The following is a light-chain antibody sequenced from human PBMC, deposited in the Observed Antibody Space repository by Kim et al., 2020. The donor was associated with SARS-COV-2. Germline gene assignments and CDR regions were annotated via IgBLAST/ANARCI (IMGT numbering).Light chain of an antibody. J-gene: IGKJ1*01. CDR2: DTS. Sequence: SPGERATLSCRASQSVNSNFLAWYQQKPGQAPRLLIYDTSSRATGIPDRVSGSGSGTDFTLTISRLEPEDFAVYYCQQYGSSLRTFGQGTKVDIK. CDR1: QSVNSNF. CDR3: QQYGSSLRT. V-gene: IGKV3-20*01.